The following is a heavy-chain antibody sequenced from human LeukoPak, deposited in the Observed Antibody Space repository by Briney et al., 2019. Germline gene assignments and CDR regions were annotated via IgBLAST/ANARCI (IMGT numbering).Heavy chain of an antibody. CDR3: ARKNSLRGVDY. CDR2: ISGSGGST. CDR1: GFTFSSYA. Sequence: PGGFLRLSCAASGFTFSSYAMSWVRQAPGKGLEWVSAISGSGGSTYYADSVKGRFTISRDNAKNTLYLQMNSLRAEDTAVYYCARKNSLRGVDYWGQGTLVTVSS. V-gene: IGHV3-23*01. D-gene: IGHD5/OR15-5a*01. J-gene: IGHJ4*02.